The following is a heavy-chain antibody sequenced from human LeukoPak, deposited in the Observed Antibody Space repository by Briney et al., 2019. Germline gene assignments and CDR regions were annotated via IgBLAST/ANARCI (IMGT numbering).Heavy chain of an antibody. Sequence: GGSLRLSCAASGFTFSIYWMHWVRQAPGKGLVWVSRINSDGSSTSYADSVKGRFTISRDNAKNTLYLQMNSLRAEDTAVYYCALYCSGGSCYSMGGAFDIWGQGTVVTVSS. CDR3: ALYCSGGSCYSMGGAFDI. CDR2: INSDGSST. V-gene: IGHV3-74*01. D-gene: IGHD2-15*01. CDR1: GFTFSIYW. J-gene: IGHJ3*02.